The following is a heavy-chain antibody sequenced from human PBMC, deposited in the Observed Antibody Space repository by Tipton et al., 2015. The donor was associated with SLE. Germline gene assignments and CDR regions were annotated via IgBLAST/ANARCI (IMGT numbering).Heavy chain of an antibody. V-gene: IGHV1-2*02. CDR1: GYTFTGYY. CDR2: INPNSGGT. CDR3: ASGALSRRSSWSWGDSFDI. D-gene: IGHD6-13*01. J-gene: IGHJ3*02. Sequence: QSGAEVKKPGASVKVSCKASGYTFTGYYMPWVRQAPGQGLEWMGWINPNSGGTNYAQKFQGRATMTRDTSISTAYMELSRLRSDDTAVYYCASGALSRRSSWSWGDSFDIWGQGTMGTVSS.